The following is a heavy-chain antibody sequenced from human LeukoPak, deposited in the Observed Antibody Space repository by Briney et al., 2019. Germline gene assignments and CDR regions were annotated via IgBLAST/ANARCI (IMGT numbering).Heavy chain of an antibody. CDR1: GGSIITYY. CDR2: IYYSGST. Sequence: SETLSLTCTVSGGSIITYYWTWIRQPPGKGLEWIGYIYYSGSTNYNPSLKSRVTISVDTSKNQFPLKLSSVTAADTAVYYCARDSSRSYGRDDVFDIWGQGTMVTVSS. D-gene: IGHD5-18*01. J-gene: IGHJ3*02. V-gene: IGHV4-59*01. CDR3: ARDSSRSYGRDDVFDI.